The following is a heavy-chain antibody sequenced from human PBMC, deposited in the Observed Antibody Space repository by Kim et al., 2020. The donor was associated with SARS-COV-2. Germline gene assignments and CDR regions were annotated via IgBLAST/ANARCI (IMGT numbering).Heavy chain of an antibody. Sequence: GGSLRLSCAASGFTFSSYSMNWVRQAPGKGLEWVSSISSSSSYIYYADSVKGRFTISRDNAKNSLYLQMNSLRAEDTAVYYCARGLLVGDTEGIYGMDVWGQGTTVTVSS. J-gene: IGHJ6*02. V-gene: IGHV3-21*01. CDR3: ARGLLVGDTEGIYGMDV. D-gene: IGHD1-26*01. CDR1: GFTFSSYS. CDR2: ISSSSSYI.